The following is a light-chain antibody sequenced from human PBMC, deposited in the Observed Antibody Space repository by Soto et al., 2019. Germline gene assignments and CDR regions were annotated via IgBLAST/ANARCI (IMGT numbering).Light chain of an antibody. Sequence: QSALTQPPSVSGSPGQSIAISCTGTSSDVGSYNYVSWYQQPPGKAPKLIIHEVSNRPSGVSDRFSGSKSGNTASLTISGLQADDEADYYCSSHTSYSTRVFGTGTQLTVL. V-gene: IGLV2-14*01. CDR1: SSDVGSYNY. J-gene: IGLJ7*01. CDR3: SSHTSYSTRV. CDR2: EVS.